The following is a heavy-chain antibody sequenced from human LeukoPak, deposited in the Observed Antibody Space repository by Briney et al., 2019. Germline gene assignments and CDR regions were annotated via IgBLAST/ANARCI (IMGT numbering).Heavy chain of an antibody. CDR3: ASRRAGAHYDYVWGSYRNDY. Sequence: SETLSLTCTVSGGSISSYYWSWIRQPAGKGLEWIGRIYTSGSTNYNPSLKSRVTMSVDTSKNQFSLKLSSVTAADTAVYYCASRRAGAHYDYVWGSYRNDYWGQGTLVTVSS. CDR1: GGSISSYY. CDR2: IYTSGST. D-gene: IGHD3-16*02. V-gene: IGHV4-4*07. J-gene: IGHJ4*02.